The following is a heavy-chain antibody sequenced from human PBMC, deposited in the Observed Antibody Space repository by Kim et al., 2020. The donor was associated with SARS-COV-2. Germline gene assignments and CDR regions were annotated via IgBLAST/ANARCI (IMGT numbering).Heavy chain of an antibody. CDR3: ATQTGESSGTDDTFDI. Sequence: ASVKVSCKASGYIFTRYAMNWVRQAPGQGLEWIGWIDTRTGRPTYAQQFTGRFVFSLDTSVSTAYLQISSLKAEDTAVYYCATQTGESSGTDDTFDIWGQ. V-gene: IGHV7-4-1*02. J-gene: IGHJ3*02. CDR1: GYIFTRYA. CDR2: IDTRTGRP. D-gene: IGHD3-22*01.